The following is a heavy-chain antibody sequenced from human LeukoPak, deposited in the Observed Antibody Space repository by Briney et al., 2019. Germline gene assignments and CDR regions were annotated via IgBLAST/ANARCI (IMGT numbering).Heavy chain of an antibody. CDR1: VFTFSIYL. J-gene: IGHJ4*02. Sequence: PGGSLRLSCAASVFTFSIYLMSWARQAPGKGLQWLASIEQDGSARYYVDSVKARFTISRDNAKNSVYLQMNSLRAEDTAVYYCARGAYDSSSDHWGQGTLVTVSS. D-gene: IGHD6-6*01. V-gene: IGHV3-7*05. CDR3: ARGAYDSSSDH. CDR2: IEQDGSAR.